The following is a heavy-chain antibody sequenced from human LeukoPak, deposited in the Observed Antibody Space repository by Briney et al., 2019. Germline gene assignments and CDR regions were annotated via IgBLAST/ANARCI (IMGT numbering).Heavy chain of an antibody. CDR2: INSDGSST. Sequence: PGGSLRLSCVASGFTFSSYWMHWVRQAPGKGLVWVSRINSDGSSTKCADSVKGRFTISRDNAKNTLYLQMNSLRADDTALYYCTREQDREAAATVIGDYWGQGVLVTVSS. V-gene: IGHV3-74*03. CDR1: GFTFSSYW. D-gene: IGHD2-15*01. CDR3: TREQDREAAATVIGDY. J-gene: IGHJ4*02.